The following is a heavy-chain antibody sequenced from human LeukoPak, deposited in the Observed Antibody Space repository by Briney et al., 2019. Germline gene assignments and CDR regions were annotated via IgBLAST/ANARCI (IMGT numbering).Heavy chain of an antibody. D-gene: IGHD3-3*01. CDR3: ARLREIPVFGVVTKSTSYFDY. Sequence: GSLRLSCAASGVTFSSYSMNWVRQAPGKGLEWVSSISSNRNIYYANSVKCRFTISRDNAKNSLYLQMNSLRAEDTAVYYCARLREIPVFGVVTKSTSYFDYWGQGTLVTVSS. V-gene: IGHV3-21*01. CDR1: GVTFSSYS. J-gene: IGHJ4*02. CDR2: ISSNRNI.